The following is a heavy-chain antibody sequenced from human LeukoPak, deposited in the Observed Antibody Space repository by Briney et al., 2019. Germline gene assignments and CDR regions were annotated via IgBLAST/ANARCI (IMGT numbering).Heavy chain of an antibody. V-gene: IGHV3-73*01. CDR3: TRTPDFWSGYSD. D-gene: IGHD3-3*01. Sequence: QAGGSLKLSCAASGFTFSDSNMHWVRQASGKGLEWVGRIRSRANNYATAYGASVTGRFTISRDDSKNTAYLQMNSLKTEDTAVFYCTRTPDFWSGYSDWGQGTLVTVSS. CDR2: IRSRANNYAT. CDR1: GFTFSDSN. J-gene: IGHJ4*02.